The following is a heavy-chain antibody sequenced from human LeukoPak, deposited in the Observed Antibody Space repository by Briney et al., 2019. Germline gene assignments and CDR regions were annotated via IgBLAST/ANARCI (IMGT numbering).Heavy chain of an antibody. V-gene: IGHV4-31*11. CDR3: ARANCSGGSCYYWSLTSFDY. J-gene: IGHJ4*02. D-gene: IGHD2-15*01. Sequence: SETLSLTCAVYGGSFSGYYWSWIRQHPGKGLEWIGYIYYSGSTYYNPSLKSRVTISVDTSKNQFSLKLSSVTAADTAVYYCARANCSGGSCYYWSLTSFDYWGQGTLVTVSS. CDR1: GGSFSGYY. CDR2: IYYSGST.